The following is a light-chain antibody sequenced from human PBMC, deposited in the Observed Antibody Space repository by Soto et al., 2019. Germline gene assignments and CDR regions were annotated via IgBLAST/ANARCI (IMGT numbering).Light chain of an antibody. CDR1: QSISSY. Sequence: DIQITQSPASLSASVVARVTITCRTSQSISSYLNWYQQKPGKAPKVLIYAASSLQSGIPSRFSGSGSGTDFTLTISSLQPEDFATYYCQQSYSIPWTFGQGTKVDIK. J-gene: IGKJ1*01. CDR2: AAS. CDR3: QQSYSIPWT. V-gene: IGKV1-39*01.